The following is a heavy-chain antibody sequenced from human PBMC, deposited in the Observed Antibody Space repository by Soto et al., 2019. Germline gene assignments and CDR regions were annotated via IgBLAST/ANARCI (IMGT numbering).Heavy chain of an antibody. J-gene: IGHJ4*02. V-gene: IGHV3-21*01. D-gene: IGHD3-3*01. CDR1: GFTFSSYS. CDR2: ISSSSSYI. CDR3: ARHDYNFWSGYSN. Sequence: PGGSLRLSCAASGFTFSSYSMNWVRQAPGKGLEWVSSISSSSSYIYYADSVKGRFTISRDNAKNSLYLQMNSLRAEDTAVYYCARHDYNFWSGYSNWGQGTLVTVSS.